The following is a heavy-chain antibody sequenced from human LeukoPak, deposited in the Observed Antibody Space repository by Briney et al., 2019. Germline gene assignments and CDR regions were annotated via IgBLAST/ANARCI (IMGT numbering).Heavy chain of an antibody. Sequence: AASVKVSCKASGGTFSSYAISWVRQAPGQGLEWMGWMNPNSGNTGYAQKFQGRVTMTRNTSISTAYMELSSLRSEDTAVYYCARSYCSGGSCYSRYYYYMDVWGKGTTVTVSS. J-gene: IGHJ6*03. CDR1: GGTFSSYA. D-gene: IGHD2-15*01. CDR2: MNPNSGNT. V-gene: IGHV1-8*02. CDR3: ARSYCSGGSCYSRYYYYMDV.